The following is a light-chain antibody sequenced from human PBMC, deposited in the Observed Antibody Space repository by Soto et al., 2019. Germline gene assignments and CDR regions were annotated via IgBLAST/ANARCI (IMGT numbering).Light chain of an antibody. CDR1: QSISDW. Sequence: DIKMTQSPSTLSASVGDRVTITCRASQSISDWLAWYQQKPGKAPKLLIYKASSLESGVPSRFSGSGSGTEFTLTISSLQPDDFATYYCQQYNSYSETFGQGTKVDIK. CDR2: KAS. CDR3: QQYNSYSET. V-gene: IGKV1-5*03. J-gene: IGKJ1*01.